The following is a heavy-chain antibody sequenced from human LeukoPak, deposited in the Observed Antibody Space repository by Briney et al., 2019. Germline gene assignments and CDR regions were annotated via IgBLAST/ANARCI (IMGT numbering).Heavy chain of an antibody. CDR3: ATYYCGGDCYGFDY. CDR1: GFTFSSYW. CDR2: IKQDGREK. V-gene: IGHV3-7*03. J-gene: IGHJ4*02. Sequence: PGGSLRLSCAASGFTFSSYWMSWVRQAPGKGLEWVANIKQDGREKYYVDSVKGRFTISRDNAKNSLYLQMNSLRAEDTAVYYCATYYCGGDCYGFDYWGQGTLVTVSS. D-gene: IGHD2-21*02.